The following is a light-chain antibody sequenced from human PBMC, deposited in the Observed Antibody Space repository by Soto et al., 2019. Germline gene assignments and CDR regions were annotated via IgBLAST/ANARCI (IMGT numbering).Light chain of an antibody. J-gene: IGLJ1*01. Sequence: QSALTQPASVSGSPGQSITISCTGTSSDVGGYNYVSWYQQHPGKAPKLMIYGVSDRPSGVSTRFSGSKSGNTASLTISGLQAEDEADYFCNSYRSSNTPFVFGTGTKVTVL. CDR1: SSDVGGYNY. CDR2: GVS. CDR3: NSYRSSNTPFV. V-gene: IGLV2-14*01.